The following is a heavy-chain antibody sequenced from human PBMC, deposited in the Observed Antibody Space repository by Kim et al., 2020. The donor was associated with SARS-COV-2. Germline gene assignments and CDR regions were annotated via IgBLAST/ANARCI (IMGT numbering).Heavy chain of an antibody. Sequence: VKGRFTISRDNSKNTLYLQMNSLRAEDTAVYYCAREPYYYGSGSPPPFDYWGQGTLVTVSS. D-gene: IGHD3-10*01. J-gene: IGHJ4*02. V-gene: IGHV3-30*01. CDR3: AREPYYYGSGSPPPFDY.